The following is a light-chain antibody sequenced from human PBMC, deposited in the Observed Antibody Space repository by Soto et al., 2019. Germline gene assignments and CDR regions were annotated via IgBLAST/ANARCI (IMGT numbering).Light chain of an antibody. J-gene: IGKJ1*01. Sequence: EIVMTQSQAALSVSPGERATLSCRASQSVSSNLAWYQQKPGQAPRLLIYGTSTRATGIPARFSGSGSGTDFTLTISSLQFEDFAVYYCQQYNNWPRTFGQGTKVDIK. CDR3: QQYNNWPRT. V-gene: IGKV3-15*01. CDR2: GTS. CDR1: QSVSSN.